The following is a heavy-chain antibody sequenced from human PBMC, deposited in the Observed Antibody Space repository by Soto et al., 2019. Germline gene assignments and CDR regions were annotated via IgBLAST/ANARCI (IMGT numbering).Heavy chain of an antibody. V-gene: IGHV3-33*01. J-gene: IGHJ6*02. CDR3: ARDGQQLAPYAMDV. D-gene: IGHD1-1*01. CDR1: GFIFKHHA. Sequence: QVQLVESGGGVVQPGRSLRLSCAASGFIFKHHAMHWVRQAAGKGLEWVAQICYDGSHTYYTDSVKGRFTISRDNLKDMVYLQMDSLRAEDTAVYYCARDGQQLAPYAMDVWGQGTTVTVSS. CDR2: ICYDGSHT.